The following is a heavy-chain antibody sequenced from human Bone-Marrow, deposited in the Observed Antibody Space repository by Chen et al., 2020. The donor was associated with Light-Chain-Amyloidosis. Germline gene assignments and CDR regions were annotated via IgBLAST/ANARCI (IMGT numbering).Heavy chain of an antibody. CDR1: GYTDPNYW. CDR3: ARRRDGYNFDY. D-gene: IGHD5-12*01. J-gene: IGHJ4*02. V-gene: IGHV5-51*01. CDR2: IYPDDSDA. Sequence: EVQLQRARLEGKQPGESQEIPSKGAGYTDPNYWTGCVRQMPGKGPEWMGVIYPDDSDARYSPSFEGQVTISADKSITTAYLQWRSLKASDTAMYYCARRRDGYNFDYWGQGTLVTVSS.